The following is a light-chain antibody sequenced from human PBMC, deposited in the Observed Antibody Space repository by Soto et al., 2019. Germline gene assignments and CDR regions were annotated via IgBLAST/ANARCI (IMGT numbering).Light chain of an antibody. Sequence: QAVVTQPPSVSGAPVQRVTISCAGSTSNIGAGYDVHWYQQLPGTAPKLLIYGNNNRPSGVPDRFSGSKSGTSASLAITGLQPEDEADYYCQSYDNSLRGVFGGGTKLTVL. CDR3: QSYDNSLRGV. J-gene: IGLJ3*02. CDR1: TSNIGAGYD. CDR2: GNN. V-gene: IGLV1-40*01.